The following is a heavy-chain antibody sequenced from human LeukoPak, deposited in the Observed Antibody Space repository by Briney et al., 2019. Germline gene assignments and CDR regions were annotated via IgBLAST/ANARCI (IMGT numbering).Heavy chain of an antibody. Sequence: SGGSLRLSCAASGFSVSNKYMSWGRQAPGKGLEWVSVIYTGGDTYYADSVRGRFTISRDNSKNTVNLQMNSLRAEDTALYYCAGGQMFTSGGFDDWGQGTLVTVSS. CDR1: GFSVSNKY. V-gene: IGHV3-53*01. CDR2: IYTGGDT. D-gene: IGHD6-19*01. CDR3: AGGQMFTSGGFDD. J-gene: IGHJ4*02.